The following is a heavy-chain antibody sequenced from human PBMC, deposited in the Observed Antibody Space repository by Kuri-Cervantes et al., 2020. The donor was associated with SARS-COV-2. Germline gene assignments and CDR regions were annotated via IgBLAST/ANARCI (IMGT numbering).Heavy chain of an antibody. V-gene: IGHV3-23*01. D-gene: IGHD3-10*01. CDR1: GVTFDDYA. CDR2: ISGSGGST. CDR3: AKDPGFRELLYYFDY. Sequence: GESLKISCAASGVTFDDYAMHWVRQAPGKGLEWVSAISGSGGSTYYADSVKGRFTISRDNSKNTLYLQMNSLRAEDTAVYYCAKDPGFRELLYYFDYWGQGTLVTVSS. J-gene: IGHJ4*02.